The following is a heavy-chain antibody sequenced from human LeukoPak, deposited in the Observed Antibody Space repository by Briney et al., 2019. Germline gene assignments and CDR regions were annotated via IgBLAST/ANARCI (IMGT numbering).Heavy chain of an antibody. CDR1: GGSVSSGSYY. CDR2: IYYSGST. D-gene: IGHD3-10*01. V-gene: IGHV4-61*01. Sequence: SETLSLTCTVSGGSVSSGSYYWSWIRQPPGKGLEWVGYIYYSGSTNYNPSLKSRVTISVDTSKNQFYLKLSSVTAADTAVYYCARDRVLLHHGSYYYYGMDVWGQGTTVTVSS. J-gene: IGHJ6*02. CDR3: ARDRVLLHHGSYYYYGMDV.